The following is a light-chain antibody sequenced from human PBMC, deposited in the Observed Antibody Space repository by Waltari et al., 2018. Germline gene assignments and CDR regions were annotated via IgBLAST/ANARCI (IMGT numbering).Light chain of an antibody. V-gene: IGKV1-39*01. Sequence: DIQMTQSPSSLSASVGDRVTITCRASKSISSYLNWYQQKQGKAPKLLIYAASSLQSGVPSRFSGSGSETDFTLTISSLQPEDFATYYCQQSYSTPVYTFGQGTKLEI. CDR2: AAS. CDR3: QQSYSTPVYT. J-gene: IGKJ2*01. CDR1: KSISSY.